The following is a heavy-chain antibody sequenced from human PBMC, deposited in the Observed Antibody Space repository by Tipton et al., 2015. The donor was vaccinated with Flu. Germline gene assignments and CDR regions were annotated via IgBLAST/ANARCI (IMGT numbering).Heavy chain of an antibody. V-gene: IGHV3-21*01. Sequence: SLRLSCAASGFTFSRYAMSWVRQAPGQGLEWVSSISSSSSYIYYADSVKGRFTISRDNAKNSLYLQMNSLRAEDTAVYYCARTRGGYCTSSSCYADYFDYWGQGTLVTVSS. J-gene: IGHJ4*02. CDR3: ARTRGGYCTSSSCYADYFDY. CDR2: ISSSSSYI. CDR1: GFTFSRYA. D-gene: IGHD2-2*01.